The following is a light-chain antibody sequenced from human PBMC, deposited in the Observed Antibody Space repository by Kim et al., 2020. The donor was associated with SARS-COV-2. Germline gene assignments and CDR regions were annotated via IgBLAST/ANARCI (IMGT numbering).Light chain of an antibody. CDR3: QQYNTYST. V-gene: IGKV1-5*03. Sequence: LSASVGEKITITCRASQSISSWLAWYQQKPGEAPKLLIYKASTLESGVPSRFSGSGSGTEFTLTISCLQADDFATYYCQQYNTYSTFGQGTKLEI. J-gene: IGKJ2*01. CDR1: QSISSW. CDR2: KAS.